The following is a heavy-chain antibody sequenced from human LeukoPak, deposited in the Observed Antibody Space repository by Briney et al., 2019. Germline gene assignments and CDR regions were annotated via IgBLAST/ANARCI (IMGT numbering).Heavy chain of an antibody. D-gene: IGHD1-26*01. Sequence: GGSLRLSCAASGFIVSSNYMSWVRQAPGKGLEWVSVIYSGGSTYYADSVKGRFTISRDNSKNTLYLQMNSLRAEDTAVYYCARYSGSYLDYWGQRTLVTVSS. V-gene: IGHV3-53*01. CDR1: GFIVSSNY. CDR2: IYSGGST. J-gene: IGHJ4*02. CDR3: ARYSGSYLDY.